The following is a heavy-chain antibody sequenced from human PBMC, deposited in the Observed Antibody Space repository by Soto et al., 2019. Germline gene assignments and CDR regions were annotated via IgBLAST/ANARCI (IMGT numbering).Heavy chain of an antibody. J-gene: IGHJ3*02. Sequence: QVQLVQSGAAVKKPGASVKVSCKASGYTFTSYYMHWVRQAPGQGLEWMGIINPSGGSTSYAQKFQGRVTMTRDTSTSTVYMGLSSLRSEDTAVYYCARGEYYDYIWGSYRLDAFDIWGQGTMVTVSS. CDR1: GYTFTSYY. CDR2: INPSGGST. V-gene: IGHV1-46*03. CDR3: ARGEYYDYIWGSYRLDAFDI. D-gene: IGHD3-16*02.